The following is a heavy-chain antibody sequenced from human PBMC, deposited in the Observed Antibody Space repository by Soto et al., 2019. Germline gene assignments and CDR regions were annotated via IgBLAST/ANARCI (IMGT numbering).Heavy chain of an antibody. D-gene: IGHD2-2*01. CDR1: GGSISSYY. J-gene: IGHJ6*03. V-gene: IGHV4-59*01. CDR2: IYYSGST. CDR3: ARDRCSSTSCYYYYMDV. Sequence: SETLSLTCTVSGGSISSYYWSWIRQPPGKGLEWIGYIYYSGSTNYNPSLKNRVTISVDTSKNQFSLKLSAVTAADKAVYYCARDRCSSTSCYYYYMDVWGKGTTVTVSS.